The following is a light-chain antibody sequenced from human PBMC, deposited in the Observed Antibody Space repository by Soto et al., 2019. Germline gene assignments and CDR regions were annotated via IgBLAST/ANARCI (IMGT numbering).Light chain of an antibody. CDR2: EVS. J-gene: IGLJ1*01. CDR3: SSYAGSSNV. CDR1: SSDVGGYNY. V-gene: IGLV2-8*01. Sequence: HSVLTQPPSASGSPGQAVAISCTGTSSDVGGYNYVSWYQQHPGKAPKLMIYEVSKRPSGVPDRFSGYKSGNTASLTVSGLQAEDEADYYCSSYAGSSNVFGTGTKSPS.